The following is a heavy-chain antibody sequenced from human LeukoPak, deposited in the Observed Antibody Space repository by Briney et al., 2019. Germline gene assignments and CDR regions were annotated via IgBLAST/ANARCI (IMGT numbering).Heavy chain of an antibody. V-gene: IGHV1-69*01. CDR3: ARGPPNWGMVGY. D-gene: IGHD7-27*01. J-gene: IGHJ4*02. CDR2: IIPIFGTA. Sequence: SVKVSCKAFGGTFSSYAISWVRQAPGQGLEWMGGIIPIFGTANYAQKFQGRVTITADESTSTAYMELSSLRSEDTAVYYCARGPPNWGMVGYWGQGTLVTVSS. CDR1: GGTFSSYA.